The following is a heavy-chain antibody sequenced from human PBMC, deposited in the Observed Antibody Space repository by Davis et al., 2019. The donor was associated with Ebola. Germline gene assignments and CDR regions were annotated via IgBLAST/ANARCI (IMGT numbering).Heavy chain of an antibody. CDR3: AKVQGSSGYPYYYHYGMDV. CDR2: ISYDGSNK. V-gene: IGHV3-30*18. J-gene: IGHJ6*02. Sequence: GESLKISCAASGFTFSSYGMHWVRQAPGKGLEWVAVISYDGSNKYYADSVKGRFTISRDNSKNTLYLQMNSLRAEDTAVYYCAKVQGSSGYPYYYHYGMDVWGQGTTVTVSS. CDR1: GFTFSSYG. D-gene: IGHD3-22*01.